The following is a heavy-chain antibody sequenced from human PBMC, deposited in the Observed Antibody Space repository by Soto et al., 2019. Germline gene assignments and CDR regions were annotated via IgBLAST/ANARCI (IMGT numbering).Heavy chain of an antibody. V-gene: IGHV1-2*02. CDR3: ASEGGAAPGARREWYLDL. D-gene: IGHD6-25*01. CDR2: LNPNTGDT. CDR1: GYTLTDYY. Sequence: QVHLVQSGAEVKKPGASVTVSCKTSGYTLTDYYMHWVRQAPGQGLEWVAWLNPNTGDTGIAERFRGRVTMTRDTSTNTAHMGLTSLTSDDTAIYYCASEGGAAPGARREWYLDLWGRGSLVTVSS. J-gene: IGHJ2*01.